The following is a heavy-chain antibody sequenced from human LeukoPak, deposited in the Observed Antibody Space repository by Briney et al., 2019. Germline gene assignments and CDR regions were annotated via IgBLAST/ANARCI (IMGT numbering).Heavy chain of an antibody. D-gene: IGHD2-21*01. CDR3: ATYRVRHMNSLDY. J-gene: IGHJ4*02. CDR2: ISSSGSTI. CDR1: GFTFSSYE. V-gene: IGHV3-48*03. Sequence: PGGSLRLSCAASGFTFSSYEMNWVRQAPGKGLEWVSYISSSGSTIYYTDSVKGRFTISRDNAKNSLYLQMNSLRAEDTAVYYCATYRVRHMNSLDYWGRGTLVTVSS.